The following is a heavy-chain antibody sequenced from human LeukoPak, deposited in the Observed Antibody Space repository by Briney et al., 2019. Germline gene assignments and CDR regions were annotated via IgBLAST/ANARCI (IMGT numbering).Heavy chain of an antibody. V-gene: IGHV1-18*01. D-gene: IGHD3-22*01. CDR2: ISAYNGNT. J-gene: IGHJ4*02. CDR1: GYTFTSYG. CDR3: ARGPTYYYDSSADS. Sequence: ASVKVSCKASGYTFTSYGISWVRQAPGQGLESMGWISAYNGNTNYAQKLQGRVTMTTDTSTSTAYMELRSLRSDDTAVYYCARGPTYYYDSSADSWGQGTLVTVSS.